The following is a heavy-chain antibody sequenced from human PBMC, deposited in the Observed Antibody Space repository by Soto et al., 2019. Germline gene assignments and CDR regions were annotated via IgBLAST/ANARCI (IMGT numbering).Heavy chain of an antibody. CDR3: GRGARI. CDR1: RFTFSGYW. Sequence: DVHLVESGGDLVQPGGSLRLSCADSRFTFSGYWMYWVRQAPGKGLEWVANIKEDGSEKNYVDSVRGRFTTSRDNAKNSLYLQRNSLRAEDTAVYYCGRGARIWGPGTRVTVSP. CDR2: IKEDGSEK. V-gene: IGHV3-7*01. J-gene: IGHJ6*01.